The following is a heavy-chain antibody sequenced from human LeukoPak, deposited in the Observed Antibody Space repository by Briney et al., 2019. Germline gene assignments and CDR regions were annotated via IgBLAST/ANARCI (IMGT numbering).Heavy chain of an antibody. CDR2: ITGSGGAT. J-gene: IGHJ4*02. CDR3: AITSLDY. Sequence: GGSLRLSCAASGFTFSTYAVKWVRQAPGKGLEWVSAITGSGGATYYADSVKGRFTISRDNAKSSLYLQMNSLRAEDTAVYYCAITSLDYWGQGTLVTVSS. CDR1: GFTFSTYA. V-gene: IGHV3-23*01.